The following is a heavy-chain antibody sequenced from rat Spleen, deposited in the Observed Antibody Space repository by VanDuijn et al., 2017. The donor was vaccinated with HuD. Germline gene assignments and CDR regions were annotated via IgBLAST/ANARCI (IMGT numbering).Heavy chain of an antibody. CDR3: TIHPRY. J-gene: IGHJ2*01. CDR2: IWGNGNA. V-gene: IGHV2-13*01. CDR1: GFSLSNYG. D-gene: IGHD3-1*01. Sequence: QVQLKESGPGLVQPSQTLSLTCTVSGFSLSNYGVFWVRQPPGKGLEWMGVIWGNGNANYNSVLKSRLSISRDTSKSQVFLKLNSLQTEDTGTYYCTIHPRYWGQGVMVTVSS.